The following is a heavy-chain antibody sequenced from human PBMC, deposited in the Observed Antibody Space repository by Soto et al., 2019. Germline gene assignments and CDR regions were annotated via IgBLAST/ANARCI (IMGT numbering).Heavy chain of an antibody. V-gene: IGHV3-23*01. CDR3: AKASGGSSDY. J-gene: IGHJ4*02. Sequence: LSLSCAASGFTFSSYAMSWVRQAPGKGLEWGSGISGSGGITYYEDSVKGRFTISRDNSKNTLYLQMNSLRAEDTAVYYCAKASGGSSDYWGQGTLVTVSS. CDR1: GFTFSSYA. CDR2: ISGSGGIT. D-gene: IGHD2-15*01.